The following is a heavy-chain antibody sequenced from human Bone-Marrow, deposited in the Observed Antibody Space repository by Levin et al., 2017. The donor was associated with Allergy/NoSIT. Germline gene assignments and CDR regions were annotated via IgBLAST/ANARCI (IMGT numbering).Heavy chain of an antibody. J-gene: IGHJ4*02. V-gene: IGHV3-48*02. D-gene: IGHD5-24*01. CDR1: GFTFSNYA. Sequence: GGSLRLSCAASGFTFSNYAMNWVRQVPGKRLEWLSYITFGTTTYYADSVKGRFTISRDNARSSLYLLMNSLRDEDTAVYYCARDGMASVTRGYYFDFWGQGIPVTVSS. CDR3: ARDGMASVTRGYYFDF. CDR2: ITFGTTT.